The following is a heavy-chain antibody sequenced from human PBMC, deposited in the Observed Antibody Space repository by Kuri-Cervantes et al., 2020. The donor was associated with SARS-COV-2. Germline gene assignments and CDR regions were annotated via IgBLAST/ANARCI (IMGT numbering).Heavy chain of an antibody. CDR2: ISSSSSYT. Sequence: GESLKISCAASGFTFSDYYMSWIRQAPGKGLEWVSYISSSSSYTNYADSVKGRFTISRDNSKNTLYLQMNSLRAGDTAVYYCARGVGYCSSTSCYGWFDPWGQGTLVTVSS. CDR3: ARGVGYCSSTSCYGWFDP. V-gene: IGHV3-11*06. D-gene: IGHD2-2*01. J-gene: IGHJ5*02. CDR1: GFTFSDYY.